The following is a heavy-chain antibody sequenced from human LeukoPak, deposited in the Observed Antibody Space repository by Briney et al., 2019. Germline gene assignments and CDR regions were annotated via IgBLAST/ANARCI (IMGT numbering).Heavy chain of an antibody. CDR2: IYYSGST. CDR3: ARRRIAARPDDYYFDY. D-gene: IGHD6-6*01. J-gene: IGHJ4*02. CDR1: GGSISSGGYY. V-gene: IGHV4-31*03. Sequence: NPSQTLSLTCTVSGGSISSGGYYWSWIRQHPGKGLEWIGYIYYSGSTYYNPSLKSRVTISVDTSKNQFSLKLSSVTTADTAVYYCARRRIAARPDDYYFDYWGQGTLVTVSS.